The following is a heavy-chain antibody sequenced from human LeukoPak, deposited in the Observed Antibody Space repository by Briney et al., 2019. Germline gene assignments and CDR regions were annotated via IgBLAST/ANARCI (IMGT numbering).Heavy chain of an antibody. CDR2: ISYDGSNK. J-gene: IGHJ5*02. CDR1: GFTFSSYG. CDR3: AKVDASSSGFDP. V-gene: IGHV3-30*18. Sequence: ETGGSLRLSCAASGFTFSSYGMHWVRQAPGKGLEWVAVISYDGSNKYYADSVKGRFTISRDNSKNTLYLQMSSLRAEDTAVYYCAKVDASSSGFDPWGQGTLVTVPS. D-gene: IGHD6-6*01.